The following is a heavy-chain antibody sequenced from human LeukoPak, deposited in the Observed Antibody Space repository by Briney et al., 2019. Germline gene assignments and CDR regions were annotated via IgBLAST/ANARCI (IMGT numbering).Heavy chain of an antibody. V-gene: IGHV4-39*07. J-gene: IGHJ4*02. Sequence: KTSETLSLTCTVSGGSISSSSYYWGWIRQPPGKGLEWIGSIYYSGSTYYNPSLKSRVTISVDTSKNQFSLRLSSVTAADTAVYYCARIAYSGYDFRGGADYWGQGALVTVSS. CDR2: IYYSGST. D-gene: IGHD5-12*01. CDR3: ARIAYSGYDFRGGADY. CDR1: GGSISSSSYY.